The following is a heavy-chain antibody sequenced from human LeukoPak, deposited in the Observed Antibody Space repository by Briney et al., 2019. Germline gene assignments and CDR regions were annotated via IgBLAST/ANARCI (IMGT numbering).Heavy chain of an antibody. CDR2: ISGSGGST. CDR1: GFTFSSYG. Sequence: GGSLRLSCAASGFTFSSYGMSWVRQAPGKGLEWVSAISGSGGSTYYADSVKGRFTISRDNSKNTLYLQMNSLRAEDTAVYYCAKDRDSLYYFDYWGQGTLVTVSS. CDR3: AKDRDSLYYFDY. D-gene: IGHD2-21*02. J-gene: IGHJ4*02. V-gene: IGHV3-23*01.